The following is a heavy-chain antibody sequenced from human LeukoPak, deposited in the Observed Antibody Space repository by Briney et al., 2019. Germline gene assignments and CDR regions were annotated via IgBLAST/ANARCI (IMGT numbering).Heavy chain of an antibody. CDR3: ATGPMPAAYFDY. CDR1: GYTLTELS. CDR2: FDPEDGET. Sequence: ASVKVSCKVSGYTLTELSMHWVRQAPGKGLEWMGGFDPEDGETIYAQKFQGRVTMTVDTSTDTAYMELSSLRSEDTAVYYCATGPMPAAYFDYWGQGTLVTVSS. V-gene: IGHV1-24*01. D-gene: IGHD2-2*01. J-gene: IGHJ4*02.